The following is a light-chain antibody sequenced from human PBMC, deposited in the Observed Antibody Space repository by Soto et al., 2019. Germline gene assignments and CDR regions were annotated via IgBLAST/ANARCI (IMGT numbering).Light chain of an antibody. CDR2: DTS. CDR1: QSISNK. J-gene: IGKJ5*01. V-gene: IGKV3-11*01. CDR3: QQRSNWPFA. Sequence: EIVMTQSPATLSVAAGERATLSFRASQSISNKLAWYQHKPGQAPRLLIYDTSNRATGIPARFSGSGSGTDFTLTISSLEPEDFAVYYCQQRSNWPFAFGQGTRRRL.